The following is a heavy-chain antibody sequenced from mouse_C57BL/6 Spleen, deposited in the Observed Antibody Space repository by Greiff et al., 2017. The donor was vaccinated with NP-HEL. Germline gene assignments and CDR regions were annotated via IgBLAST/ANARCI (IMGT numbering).Heavy chain of an antibody. CDR1: GYTFTSYW. D-gene: IGHD1-1*01. Sequence: VQLQQPGAELVMPGASVKLSCKASGYTFTSYWMHWVKQRPGQGLEWIGEIDPSDSYTNYNQKFKGKSTLTVDKSSSTAYMQVSSLTSEDSAVYYCARGAEAGSRFFAYWGQGTLVTVSA. V-gene: IGHV1-69*01. J-gene: IGHJ3*01. CDR2: IDPSDSYT. CDR3: ARGAEAGSRFFAY.